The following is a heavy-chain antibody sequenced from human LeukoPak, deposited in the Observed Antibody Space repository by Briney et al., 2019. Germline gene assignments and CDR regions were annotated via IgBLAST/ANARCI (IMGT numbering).Heavy chain of an antibody. CDR3: ASGYYYDSSGLLAGPKGAFDI. J-gene: IGHJ3*02. CDR1: GGSISSSSYY. CDR2: IYYSGST. V-gene: IGHV4-39*01. Sequence: PSETLSLTCTVSGGSISSSSYYWGWIRQPPGKGLEWIGSIYYSGSTYYNPSLKSRVTISVDTSKNQFSLKLSSVTAADTAVYYCASGYYYDSSGLLAGPKGAFDIWGQGTTVTVSS. D-gene: IGHD3-22*01.